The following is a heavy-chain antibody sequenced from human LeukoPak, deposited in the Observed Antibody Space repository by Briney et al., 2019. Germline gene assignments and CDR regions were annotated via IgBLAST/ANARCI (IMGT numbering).Heavy chain of an antibody. CDR1: GYSISSGYY. D-gene: IGHD3-16*02. CDR3: ARDVKVKAFDI. V-gene: IGHV4-38-2*02. J-gene: IGHJ3*02. CDR2: IYHCGSS. Sequence: PSETLSLTFAVSGYSISSGYYRGWIRQPPGKGLEWIGSIYHCGSSYYDPSLRSRVTISVDTSKIQFSLKLSSVTAADTAVYYCARDVKVKAFDIWGQGTMVTVSS.